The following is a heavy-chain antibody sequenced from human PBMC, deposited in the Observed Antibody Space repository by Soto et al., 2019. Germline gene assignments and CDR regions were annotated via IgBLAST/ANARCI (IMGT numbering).Heavy chain of an antibody. J-gene: IGHJ6*02. CDR3: ARPFPDKTYYYSGMDV. CDR2: ISRSGDRA. Sequence: RSSLRLSCVASGFIFGDFAMSCVRQTPGKVLEWVATISRSGDRAYYADSVRGRLIVSRDNSKDTLFLQLNSLRDDDAALYFCARPFPDKTYYYSGMDVSGQGTTVTVSS. V-gene: IGHV3-23*01. CDR1: GFIFGDFA. D-gene: IGHD2-21*01.